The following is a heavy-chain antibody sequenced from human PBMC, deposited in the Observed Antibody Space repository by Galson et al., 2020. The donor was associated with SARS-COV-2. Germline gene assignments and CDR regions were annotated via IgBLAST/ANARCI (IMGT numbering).Heavy chain of an antibody. D-gene: IGHD4-17*01. CDR2: INWNSASL. V-gene: IGHV3-9*01. J-gene: IGHJ4*02. CDR3: VKAQRSDYGDDAPPFDY. CDR1: GFTFDDYA. Sequence: GGSLRLSCAASGFTFDDYAMHWVRQVPGKGLEWVSGINWNSASLGYADSVKGRFTISRDNAKNSLFLQMNSLRLEDTALYYCVKAQRSDYGDDAPPFDYWGQGTQVTVSS.